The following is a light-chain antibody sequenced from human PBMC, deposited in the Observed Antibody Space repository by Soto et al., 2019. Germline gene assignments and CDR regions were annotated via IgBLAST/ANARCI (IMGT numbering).Light chain of an antibody. V-gene: IGKV1-12*01. CDR3: QQADTFPLP. J-gene: IGKJ4*01. Sequence: DIQMTQSPSSVSASVGERVTITCRASQGISSWVAWYQQKPGKAPNLLIYAASSLQSGVPSRFSGSGSGTEFTLTISSLQPEDFATYYCQQADTFPLPFGGGTKVEIK. CDR2: AAS. CDR1: QGISSW.